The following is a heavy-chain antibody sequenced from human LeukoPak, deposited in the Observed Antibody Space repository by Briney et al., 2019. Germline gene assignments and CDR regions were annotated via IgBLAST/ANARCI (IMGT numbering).Heavy chain of an antibody. CDR2: ISGSGGST. D-gene: IGHD6-6*01. J-gene: IGHJ6*03. V-gene: IGHV3-23*01. CDR3: AKDRAGSSPWYYMDV. Sequence: HTGGSLRLSCAASGFTFSSYAMSWVRQAPGKGLEWVSAISGSGGSTYYADSVKGRFTISRDNSKNTLYLQMNSLRAEDTAVYYCAKDRAGSSPWYYMDVWGKGTTVTVSS. CDR1: GFTFSSYA.